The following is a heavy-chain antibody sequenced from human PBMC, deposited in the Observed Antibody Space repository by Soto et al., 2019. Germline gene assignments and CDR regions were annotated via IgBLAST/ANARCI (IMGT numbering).Heavy chain of an antibody. D-gene: IGHD4-17*01. CDR3: ARSVHSGDYIDY. V-gene: IGHV4-31*03. CDR2: IYDSGAP. J-gene: IGHJ4*02. Sequence: QVQLQESGPGLVQPSQTLSLTCTVSGGSITTGGYYWSWIRQHPGKGLESIGYIYDSGAPDYNPSLESRLTISVNTSKTQFSLKMRSVTTADTAVYYCARSVHSGDYIDYWGQGTLVTVSS. CDR1: GGSITTGGYY.